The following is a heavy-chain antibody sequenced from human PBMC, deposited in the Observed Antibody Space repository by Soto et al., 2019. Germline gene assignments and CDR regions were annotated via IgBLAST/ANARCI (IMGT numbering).Heavy chain of an antibody. CDR2: ISAYNGNT. D-gene: IGHD3-22*01. V-gene: IGHV1-18*01. J-gene: IGHJ6*02. Sequence: ASVKVSCKASGYTFTSYGISWVRQAPGQGLEWMGWISAYNGNTNYAQKLQGRVTMTTDTSTSTAYMELRSLRSDDTAVYYCARANNVGGYYDSSGYYDFGIDYWG. CDR1: GYTFTSYG. CDR3: ARANNVGGYYDSSGYYDFGIDY.